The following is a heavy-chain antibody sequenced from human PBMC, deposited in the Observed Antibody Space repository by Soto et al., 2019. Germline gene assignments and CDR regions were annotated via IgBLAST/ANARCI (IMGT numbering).Heavy chain of an antibody. CDR1: GFMFSAYT. D-gene: IGHD3-16*01. CDR3: ATPYYFNH. Sequence: GGSLRLSCGASGFMFSAYTMNWVRQAPGEGLEWLSSISDDSSYIDYADSLRGRFTVSRDNARNSLYLQIDSLGVEDTAVYYCATPYYFNHWGPGTLVTVSS. V-gene: IGHV3-21*06. CDR2: ISDDSSYI. J-gene: IGHJ1*01.